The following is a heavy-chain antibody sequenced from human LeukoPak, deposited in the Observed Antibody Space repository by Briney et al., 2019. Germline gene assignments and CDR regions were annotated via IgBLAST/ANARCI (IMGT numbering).Heavy chain of an antibody. J-gene: IGHJ6*03. CDR3: ARDGCGGSCFHYYYYYMDV. D-gene: IGHD2-15*01. Sequence: PSQTLSLTCTVSSGSISSSNYYWSWIRQPAGGGLEWIGRISTIGITNYNPSLISRVTISIDTSKNQFSLKLSSVTAADTAVYYCARDGCGGSCFHYYYYYMDVWGKGTTVTISS. CDR2: ISTIGIT. CDR1: SGSISSSNYY. V-gene: IGHV4-61*02.